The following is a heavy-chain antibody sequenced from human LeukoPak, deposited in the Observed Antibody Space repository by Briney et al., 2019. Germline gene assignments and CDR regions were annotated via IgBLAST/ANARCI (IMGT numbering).Heavy chain of an antibody. CDR3: ARDLKLELPASSGYCYGMDV. J-gene: IGHJ6*02. D-gene: IGHD1-7*01. Sequence: GRSLRLSCAASGFSFSSYSMTWVRQAPGKGLEWVANINQDGSEKYYVDSVKGRFTISRDNARKSLCLQMSSLRAEDTAVYYCARDLKLELPASSGYCYGMDVWGQGTTVTVSS. V-gene: IGHV3-7*01. CDR1: GFSFSSYS. CDR2: INQDGSEK.